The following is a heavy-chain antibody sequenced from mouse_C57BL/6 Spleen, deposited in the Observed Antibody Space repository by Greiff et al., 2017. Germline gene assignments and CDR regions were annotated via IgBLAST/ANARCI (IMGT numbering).Heavy chain of an antibody. CDR1: GYTFTSYW. CDR2: IYPGSGST. V-gene: IGHV1-55*01. D-gene: IGHD2-4*01. CDR3: ARDLRDYDYEYYFDY. Sequence: QVQLQQPGAELVKPGASVKMSCKASGYTFTSYWITWVKQRPGQGLEWIGDIYPGSGSTNYNEKFKSKATLTVDTSSSTAYMQLSSLTSEDSAVYYCARDLRDYDYEYYFDYWGQGTTLTVSS. J-gene: IGHJ2*01.